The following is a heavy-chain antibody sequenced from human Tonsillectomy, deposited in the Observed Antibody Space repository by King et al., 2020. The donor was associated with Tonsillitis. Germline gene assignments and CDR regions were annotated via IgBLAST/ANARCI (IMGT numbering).Heavy chain of an antibody. CDR3: ARDWPHYDSSGYYYRYFDY. V-gene: IGHV1-2*02. CDR2: INPNSGGT. J-gene: IGHJ4*02. Sequence: VQLVQSGAEVKKPGASVKVSCKASGYTFTGYYTHWVRQAPGQGLEWMGWINPNSGGTNYAQKFQGRVTMTRDTSISTAYMELSRLRSDDTAVYYCARDWPHYDSSGYYYRYFDYWGQGTLVTVSS. CDR1: GYTFTGYY. D-gene: IGHD3-22*01.